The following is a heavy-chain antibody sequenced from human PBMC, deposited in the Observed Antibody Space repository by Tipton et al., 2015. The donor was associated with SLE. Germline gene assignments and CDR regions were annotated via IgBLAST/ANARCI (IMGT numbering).Heavy chain of an antibody. CDR2: IYSSGGT. Sequence: GLVKPSETLSLTCTVSGGSITTYYWSWIRQPPGKGLEWIGYIYSSGGTNYNPSLKSRVTLSLDTSKNQFSLHLRSVTAADTAVYYCASGGYDGSGSYYGVWFDPWGQGTLVTVSS. D-gene: IGHD3-10*01. J-gene: IGHJ5*02. V-gene: IGHV4-4*08. CDR1: GGSITTYY. CDR3: ASGGYDGSGSYYGVWFDP.